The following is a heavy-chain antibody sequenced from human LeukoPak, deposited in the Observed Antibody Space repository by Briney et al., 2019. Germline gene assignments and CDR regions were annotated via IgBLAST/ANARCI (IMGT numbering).Heavy chain of an antibody. CDR3: ARHGGIWFGEFPFDY. V-gene: IGHV4-61*05. CDR2: IYYSGST. J-gene: IGHJ4*02. D-gene: IGHD3-10*01. Sequence: SETLSLTCTVSGGSISSSSYYWGWIRQPPGKGLEWIGYIYYSGSTNYNPSLTSRVTISVDTSKNQFSLKLSSATAADTAVYYCARHGGIWFGEFPFDYWGQGTLVTVSS. CDR1: GGSISSSSYY.